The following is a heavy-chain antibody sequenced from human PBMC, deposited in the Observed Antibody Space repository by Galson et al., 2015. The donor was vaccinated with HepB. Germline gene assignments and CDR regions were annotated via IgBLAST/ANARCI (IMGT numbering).Heavy chain of an antibody. V-gene: IGHV1-69*13. CDR1: GGTFSSYA. CDR2: IIPIFGTA. D-gene: IGHD3-22*01. J-gene: IGHJ4*02. CDR3: ARGDYYDSSGYYYLFDY. Sequence: SVKVSCKASGGTFSSYAISWVRQAPGQGLEWMGGIIPIFGTANYAQKFQGRVTITADESTSTAYMELSSLGSEDTAVYYCARGDYYDSSGYYYLFDYWGQGTLVTVSS.